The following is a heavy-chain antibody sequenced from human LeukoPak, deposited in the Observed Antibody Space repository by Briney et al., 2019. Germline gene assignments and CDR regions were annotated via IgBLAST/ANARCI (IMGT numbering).Heavy chain of an antibody. J-gene: IGHJ4*02. CDR1: GYTLTGYY. CDR3: ARERGYYFDF. V-gene: IGHV1-2*06. Sequence: ASVKVSCXASGYTLTGYYMHWVRQAPGQGLEWMGRINPKSGGTNYAQKFQGRVTMTRDTPISTAYLELSRLRSDDTAVYFCARERGYYFDFWGQGTLVTVSS. CDR2: INPKSGGT. D-gene: IGHD3-10*01.